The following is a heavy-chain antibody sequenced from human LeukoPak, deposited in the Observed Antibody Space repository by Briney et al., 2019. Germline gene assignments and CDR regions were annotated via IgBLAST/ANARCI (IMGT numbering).Heavy chain of an antibody. CDR1: GGSITINGYY. Sequence: SETLSLTCTVSGGSITINGYYWPWIRRHPGKGLELIGYIFHNGNAYYNPSLKSPATISVHTSKNQFSLSLRSVTAADTAFYYCAKYSSGYYYGLNWGQGALVTVAS. CDR2: IFHNGNA. D-gene: IGHD3-22*01. V-gene: IGHV4-31*01. J-gene: IGHJ4*02. CDR3: AKYSSGYYYGLN.